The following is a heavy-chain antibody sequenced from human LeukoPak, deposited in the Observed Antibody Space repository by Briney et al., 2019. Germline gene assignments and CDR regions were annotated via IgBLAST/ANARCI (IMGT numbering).Heavy chain of an antibody. Sequence: SETLSLTCSVSGGSIRSTTYYWGWIRQPPGKGLEWIGSICYSGNTYYSPSLKSRVTIYVDTSKNQFSLKLSSVTAADTAVYYCAKSRARREFGELIRTRIQPIDYWGQGTLVTVSS. CDR3: AKSRARREFGELIRTRIQPIDY. J-gene: IGHJ4*02. D-gene: IGHD3-10*01. CDR2: ICYSGNT. CDR1: GGSIRSTTYY. V-gene: IGHV4-39*01.